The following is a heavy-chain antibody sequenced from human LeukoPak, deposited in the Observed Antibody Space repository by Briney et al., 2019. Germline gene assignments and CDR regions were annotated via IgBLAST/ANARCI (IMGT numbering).Heavy chain of an antibody. V-gene: IGHV1-69*13. CDR2: VIPFSGTT. CDR3: ARTTQHFGDLCYFDY. CDR1: GGTFSSFA. Sequence: ASVKVSCKASGGTFSSFAVSWVRQAPGQGLEWMGGVIPFSGTTNYAPKFQGRVTIHADESTTTAYMELSSLRSDDSAVYYCARTTQHFGDLCYFDYWGQGTLVTISS. J-gene: IGHJ4*02. D-gene: IGHD4-17*01.